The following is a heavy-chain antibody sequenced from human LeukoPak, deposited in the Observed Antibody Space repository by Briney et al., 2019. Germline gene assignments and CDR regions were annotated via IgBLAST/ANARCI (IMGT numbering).Heavy chain of an antibody. CDR2: IYTRGRT. Sequence: TSETLSLTCTVSGVSIYNYYWSWIRQPAGKGLEWIGRIYTRGRTIYNPSLKSRVTMSVDTSKNQFSLKLSSVTAADTAVYYCARGRYCSADICSGGDAFDICGQGTMFSVSS. D-gene: IGHD2-15*01. CDR3: ARGRYCSADICSGGDAFDI. CDR1: GVSIYNYY. J-gene: IGHJ3*02. V-gene: IGHV4-4*07.